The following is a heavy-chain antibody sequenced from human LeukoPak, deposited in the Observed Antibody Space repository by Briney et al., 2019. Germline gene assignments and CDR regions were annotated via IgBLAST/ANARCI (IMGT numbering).Heavy chain of an antibody. Sequence: PGESLKISCKGSGYSFTSYWIGWVRQMPGKGLEWMGIIYPGDSDTRYSPSFQGQVTISADKSISTAYLQWSSLKASDTAMYYCARQVVVAGTWGPFIYWGQGTLVIVSS. CDR3: ARQVVVAGTWGPFIY. J-gene: IGHJ4*02. CDR1: GYSFTSYW. V-gene: IGHV5-51*01. CDR2: IYPGDSDT. D-gene: IGHD6-19*01.